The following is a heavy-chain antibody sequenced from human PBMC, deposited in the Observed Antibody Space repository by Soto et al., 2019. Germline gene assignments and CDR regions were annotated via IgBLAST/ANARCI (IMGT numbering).Heavy chain of an antibody. CDR1: GYSFTIYC. CDR3: ARLFSHDQQQIDDDYYYYYGMDV. V-gene: IGHV5-51*01. CDR2: IYPGDSDT. D-gene: IGHD1-1*01. J-gene: IGHJ6*02. Sequence: GESLKISCNGSGYSFTIYCIGWVGRMPGKGLEWMWIIYPGDSDTRYSPSFQCQVTISADKSISTAYLQWSSLKASDTAMYYCARLFSHDQQQIDDDYYYYYGMDVWGQGTTVTVSS.